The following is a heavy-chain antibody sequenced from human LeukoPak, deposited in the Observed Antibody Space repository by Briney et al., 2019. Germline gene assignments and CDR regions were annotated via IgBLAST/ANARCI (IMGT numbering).Heavy chain of an antibody. D-gene: IGHD6-25*01. CDR3: ARVSATTPYYYYYMDV. Sequence: ASVKVSCKASGYTFTGYYMHWVRQAPGQGLEWMGWINPNSGGTNYAQKFQGRVTMTRDTSISTAYMELRSLRSDDTAVYYCARVSATTPYYYYYMDVWGKGTTVTVSS. V-gene: IGHV1-2*02. CDR1: GYTFTGYY. CDR2: INPNSGGT. J-gene: IGHJ6*03.